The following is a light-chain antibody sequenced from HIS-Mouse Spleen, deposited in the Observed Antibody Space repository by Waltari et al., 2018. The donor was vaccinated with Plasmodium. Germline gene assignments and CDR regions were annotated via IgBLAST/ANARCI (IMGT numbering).Light chain of an antibody. CDR2: KDS. Sequence: SYELTQPPSVSVSPGQTARITCPGDALPKQYAYWYQQKPGQAPVLVIYKDSERPSGIPERFSGSSSGTTVTLTISGVQAEDDADYYCQSADSSGTDVFGTGTKVTVL. CDR1: ALPKQY. V-gene: IGLV3-25*03. CDR3: QSADSSGTDV. J-gene: IGLJ1*01.